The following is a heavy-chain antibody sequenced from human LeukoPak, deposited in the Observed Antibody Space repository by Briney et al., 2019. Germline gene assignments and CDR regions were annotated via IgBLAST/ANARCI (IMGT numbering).Heavy chain of an antibody. D-gene: IGHD3-22*01. CDR2: ISGSGGST. CDR1: GFTFSSYA. V-gene: IGHV3-23*01. Sequence: GGSLRLSCAASGFTFSSYAMSWVRQAPGKGLEWGSAISGSGGSTYYADSVKGRFTISRDNSKNTLYLQMNSLRAEDTAVYYCAKDRVSWLLTPFDYWGQGTLLTVSS. CDR3: AKDRVSWLLTPFDY. J-gene: IGHJ4*02.